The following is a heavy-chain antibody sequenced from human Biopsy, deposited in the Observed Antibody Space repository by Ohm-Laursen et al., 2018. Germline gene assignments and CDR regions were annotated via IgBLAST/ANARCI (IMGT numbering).Heavy chain of an antibody. Sequence: GTLSLTCTVSGDSISSYYWSWIRQPPGKGLEWIGYIYYSGTTDYSPSLKSRVTISIDKSKNQFFLKLSSVTAEDTAVYYCARGEYSSSIFDHWGQGTLVTVSS. CDR3: ARGEYSSSIFDH. CDR1: GDSISSYY. CDR2: IYYSGTT. D-gene: IGHD6-6*01. J-gene: IGHJ4*02. V-gene: IGHV4-59*01.